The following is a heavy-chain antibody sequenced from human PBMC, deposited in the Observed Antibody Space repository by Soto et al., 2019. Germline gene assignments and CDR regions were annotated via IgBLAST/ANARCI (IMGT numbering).Heavy chain of an antibody. J-gene: IGHJ6*03. V-gene: IGHV1-18*01. CDR1: GYTFTSYG. D-gene: IGHD3-3*01. Sequence: ASVKVSCKASGYTFTSYGISWVRQAPGQGLGWMGWISAYNGNTNYAQKLQGRVTMTTDTSTSTAYMELRSLRSDDTAVYYCATKIFGVVIHSSDYYYMDVWGKGTTVTVSS. CDR3: ATKIFGVVIHSSDYYYMDV. CDR2: ISAYNGNT.